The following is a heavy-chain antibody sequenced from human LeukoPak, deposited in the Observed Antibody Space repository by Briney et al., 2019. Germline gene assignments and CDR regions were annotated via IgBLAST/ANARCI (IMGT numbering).Heavy chain of an antibody. CDR1: GFTFSDYY. CDR3: PRISSSWPGNTWLDP. V-gene: IGHV3-11*03. J-gene: IGHJ5*02. CDR2: ISSSSSYT. Sequence: GGSLRLSCAASGFTFSDYYMSWIRQAPGKGLEWVSYISSSSSYTNYADSVKGRFTISRDNAKNSLYLQMNSLTAKDRAVYYWPRISSSWPGNTWLDPGGREPWSPSPQ. D-gene: IGHD6-13*01.